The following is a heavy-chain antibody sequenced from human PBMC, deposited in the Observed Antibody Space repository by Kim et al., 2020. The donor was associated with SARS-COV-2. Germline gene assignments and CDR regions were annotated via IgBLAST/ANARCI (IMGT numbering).Heavy chain of an antibody. CDR1: GGSISSSSYY. Sequence: SETLSLTCTVSGGSISSSSYYWGWIRQPPGKGLEWIGSIYYSGSTYYNPSLKSRVTISVDTSKNQFSLKLSSVTAADTAVYYCARHSVIVGATGYWGQGTLVTVSS. CDR2: IYYSGST. V-gene: IGHV4-39*01. CDR3: ARHSVIVGATGY. J-gene: IGHJ4*02. D-gene: IGHD1-26*01.